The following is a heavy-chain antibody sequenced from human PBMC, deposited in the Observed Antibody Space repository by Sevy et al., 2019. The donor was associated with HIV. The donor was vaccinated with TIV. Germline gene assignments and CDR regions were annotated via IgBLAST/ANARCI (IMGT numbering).Heavy chain of an antibody. V-gene: IGHV1-18*04. D-gene: IGHD6-13*01. CDR3: AGGLLSSSWHLIGDYYYYYMDV. J-gene: IGHJ6*03. CDR2: ISAYNGNT. Sequence: ASVKVSCKASGYTFTSYGISWVRQAPGQGLEWMGWISAYNGNTNYAQKLQGRVTMTTDTSTSTAYMELRSLRSDDTAVYYCAGGLLSSSWHLIGDYYYYYMDVWGKGTTVTVSS. CDR1: GYTFTSYG.